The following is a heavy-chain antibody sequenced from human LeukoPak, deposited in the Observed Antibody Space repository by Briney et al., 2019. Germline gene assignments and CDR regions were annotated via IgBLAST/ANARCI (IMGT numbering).Heavy chain of an antibody. CDR3: ARHKPANYYYYYMDV. CDR2: INHSGST. V-gene: IGHV4-34*01. CDR1: GGSFSGYY. J-gene: IGHJ6*03. Sequence: PSETLSLTCAVYGGSFSGYYWSWIRQPPGKGLEWIGEINHSGSTNYNPSLKSRVTISVDTSKNQFSLKLSSVTAADTAVYYCARHKPANYYYYYMDVWGKGTTVTISS.